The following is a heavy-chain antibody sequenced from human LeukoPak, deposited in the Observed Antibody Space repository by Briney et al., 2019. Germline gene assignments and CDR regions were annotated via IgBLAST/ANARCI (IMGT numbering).Heavy chain of an antibody. CDR2: IYTSGST. Sequence: SQTLSLTCTVSGGSISSGSYYWSWIRQPAGKGLEWIGRIYTSGSTNYNPSLKSRVTISVDTSKNQFSLKLSSVTAADTAVYYCARQVSWSTSGGNWFDPWGQGTLVTVSS. V-gene: IGHV4-61*02. J-gene: IGHJ5*02. CDR1: GGSISSGSYY. D-gene: IGHD3-3*01. CDR3: ARQVSWSTSGGNWFDP.